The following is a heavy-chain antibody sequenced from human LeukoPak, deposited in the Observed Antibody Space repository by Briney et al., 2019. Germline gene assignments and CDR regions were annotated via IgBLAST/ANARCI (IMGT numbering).Heavy chain of an antibody. D-gene: IGHD6-13*01. CDR3: ARRYIAAAAIDY. CDR1: GGSISSSGYY. J-gene: IGHJ4*02. CDR2: IYYSWNT. Sequence: PSEVLSLTCTVSGGSISSSGYYWGWIRQPPGKGLEWIGSIYYSWNTYYNPSLKSRVTISVDTSKNQFSLKLSSVTAADTAVYYCARRYIAAAAIDYWGKGTLVT. V-gene: IGHV4-39*01.